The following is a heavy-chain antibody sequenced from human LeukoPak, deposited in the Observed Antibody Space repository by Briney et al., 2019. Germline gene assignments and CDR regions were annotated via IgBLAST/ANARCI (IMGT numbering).Heavy chain of an antibody. CDR3: ARGRLLLWFGELFDY. J-gene: IGHJ4*02. CDR2: IIPILGIA. D-gene: IGHD3-10*01. CDR1: GGTFSSYA. V-gene: IGHV1-69*04. Sequence: SVKVSCKASGGTFSSYAISWVRQAPGQGLEWMGRIIPILGIANYAQKFQGRVTITADKSTSTAYMELSSLRSEDTAVYYCARGRLLLWFGELFDYWGQGTLVTVSS.